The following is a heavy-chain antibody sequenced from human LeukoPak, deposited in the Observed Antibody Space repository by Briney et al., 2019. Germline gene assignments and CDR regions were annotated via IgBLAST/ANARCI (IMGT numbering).Heavy chain of an antibody. CDR2: ISSDGSNE. D-gene: IGHD6-19*01. CDR1: GFTFRSYG. J-gene: IGHJ6*02. Sequence: GRSLRLSCAASGFTFRSYGMYWVRQAPGKGLEWVAVISSDGSNEYYADSVKGRFTISRDNSKNTLYLQMNSLRAEDTAMYYCAKDPIAVAGNNYFRMDVWGQGTTVTVSS. CDR3: AKDPIAVAGNNYFRMDV. V-gene: IGHV3-30*18.